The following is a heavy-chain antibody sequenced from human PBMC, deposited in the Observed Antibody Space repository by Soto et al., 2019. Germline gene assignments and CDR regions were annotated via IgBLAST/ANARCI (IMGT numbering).Heavy chain of an antibody. Sequence: QVQLQQWGAGLLKPSETLSLTCAVYGGSFSGYYWTWIRQPPGTGLEWIGEINHSGSTNYNPSLKRRVTISVAPSKNQSALTLTSVPAAPPAVYYCARDKIAGLWAYWGPGTLVTVSS. D-gene: IGHD2-21*01. CDR2: INHSGST. CDR1: GGSFSGYY. J-gene: IGHJ4*02. CDR3: ARDKIAGLWAY. V-gene: IGHV4-34*01.